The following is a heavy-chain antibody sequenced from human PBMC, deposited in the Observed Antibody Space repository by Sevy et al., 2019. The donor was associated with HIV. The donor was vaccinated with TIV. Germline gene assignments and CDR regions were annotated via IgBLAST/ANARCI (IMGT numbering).Heavy chain of an antibody. J-gene: IGHJ4*02. CDR3: ATTKDYYERSGDPFDY. D-gene: IGHD3-22*01. CDR1: GYTFTSYD. V-gene: IGHV1-8*01. Sequence: ASVKVSCKTSGYTFTSYDIHWVRQATGQGLEWMGWMSAKSGNTGYAQKFQGRVTMTRDTSISTAYMELSSLRSEDTAGYYGATTKDYYERSGDPFDYWGQGALVTVSA. CDR2: MSAKSGNT.